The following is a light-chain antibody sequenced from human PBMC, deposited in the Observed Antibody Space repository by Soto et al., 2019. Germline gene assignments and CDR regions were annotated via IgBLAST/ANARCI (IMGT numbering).Light chain of an antibody. CDR3: QQYQNWPPT. CDR1: QSVSSN. V-gene: IGKV3-15*01. Sequence: EIVMTQSPANLSVSPGERATLSCRASQSVSSNLAWYQQKPGQAPRLLIYGASTRATGIPAKFSGSGFGTEFTLSISSLQSEDFAVYYCQQYQNWPPTFGQGTKVDI. CDR2: GAS. J-gene: IGKJ1*01.